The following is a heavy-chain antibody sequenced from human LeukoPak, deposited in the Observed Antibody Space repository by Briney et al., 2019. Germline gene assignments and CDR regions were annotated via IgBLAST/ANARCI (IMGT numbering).Heavy chain of an antibody. CDR2: INHSGST. Sequence: SETLSLTCAVYGGSFSGYYWSWIRQPPGKGLEWIGEINHSGSTNYNPSLKSRVTISVDTSKNQFSLKLSSVTAADTAVYYCARAIRCSSTSCRNDYWGQGTLVTVSS. CDR1: GGSFSGYY. J-gene: IGHJ4*02. CDR3: ARAIRCSSTSCRNDY. D-gene: IGHD2-2*01. V-gene: IGHV4-34*01.